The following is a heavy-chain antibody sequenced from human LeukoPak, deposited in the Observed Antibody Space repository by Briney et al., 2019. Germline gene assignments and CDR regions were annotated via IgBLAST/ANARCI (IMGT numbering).Heavy chain of an antibody. CDR2: INPSGGST. D-gene: IGHD3-10*01. V-gene: IGHV1-46*01. CDR1: GYTFTSYY. Sequence: GASVKVSCKASGYTFTSYYMRWVRQAPGQGLEWMGIINPSGGSTSYAQKFQGRVTMTRDTSTSTVYMELSSLRSEDTAVYYCARDRRGITMVRGKNWFDPWGQGTLVTVSS. J-gene: IGHJ5*02. CDR3: ARDRRGITMVRGKNWFDP.